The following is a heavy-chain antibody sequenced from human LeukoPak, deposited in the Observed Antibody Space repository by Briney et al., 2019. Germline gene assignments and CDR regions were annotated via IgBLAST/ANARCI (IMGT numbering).Heavy chain of an antibody. Sequence: GASVKVSCKASGYTFTSYYMHWVRQAPGQGLEWMGIINPSGGSTSYAQKFQGRVTMTRDTSISTAYMELSRLRSDDTAVYYCARDPISDGDRYYYYYYYMDVWGKGTTVTVSS. J-gene: IGHJ6*03. CDR3: ARDPISDGDRYYYYYYYMDV. D-gene: IGHD4-17*01. V-gene: IGHV1-46*01. CDR1: GYTFTSYY. CDR2: INPSGGST.